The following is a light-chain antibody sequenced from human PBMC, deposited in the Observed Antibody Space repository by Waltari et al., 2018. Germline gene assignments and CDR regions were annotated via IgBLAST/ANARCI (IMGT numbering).Light chain of an antibody. J-gene: IGLJ2*01. CDR2: DVS. V-gene: IGLV2-14*03. CDR1: SSDVGGYNY. CDR3: SSYTTTSAII. Sequence: QSALTQPASVSGSPGQSITISCTGTSSDVGGYNYVAWYQQSPGKAPKLILCDVSRWASGVSNRFSDSKSGNTASLTISGLQADDEADYYCSSYTTTSAIIFGGGTTLTVL.